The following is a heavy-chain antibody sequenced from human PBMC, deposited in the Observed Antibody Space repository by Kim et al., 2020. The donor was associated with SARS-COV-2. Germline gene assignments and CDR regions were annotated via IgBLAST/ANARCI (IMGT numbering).Heavy chain of an antibody. CDR3: ARRGDYGWGSFDSGMHV. V-gene: IGHV3-74*01. D-gene: IGHD3-16*01. CDR2: VNSDESST. CDR1: GFMFSTYW. Sequence: GGSLRLSCAASGFMFSTYWMHWVRQAPGKGLVWVSRVNSDESSTIYADSVKGRFTVSRDNAKSTLYLQMNSLRAEDTAVYYCARRGDYGWGSFDSGMHVWGPGNTGTVSS. J-gene: IGHJ6*02.